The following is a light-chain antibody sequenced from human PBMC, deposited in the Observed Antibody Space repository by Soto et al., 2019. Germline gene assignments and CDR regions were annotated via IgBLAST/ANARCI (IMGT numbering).Light chain of an antibody. V-gene: IGKV1-39*01. Sequence: DIQMTQSRSSLSASVGDRVTITCRASQSISSYLNWYQQKPGRAPELLIHAASSLQSGVPSRFSGSGSGTDFTLTINSLQPEDFATYYCQQAYSFPITFGQGTKVDIK. CDR1: QSISSY. CDR3: QQAYSFPIT. J-gene: IGKJ1*01. CDR2: AAS.